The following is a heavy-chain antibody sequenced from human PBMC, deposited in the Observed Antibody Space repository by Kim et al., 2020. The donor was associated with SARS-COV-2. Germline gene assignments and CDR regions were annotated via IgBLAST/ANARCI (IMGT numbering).Heavy chain of an antibody. CDR1: GGSISSYY. V-gene: IGHV4-59*01. CDR2: IYYSGST. J-gene: IGHJ6*02. Sequence: SETLSLTCTVSGGSISSYYWSWIRQPPGKGLEWIGYIYYSGSTNYNPSLKSRVTISVDTSKNQFSLKLSSVTAADTAVYYCARSRFERITIFGVVIIAAMDVWGQGTTVTVSS. D-gene: IGHD3-3*01. CDR3: ARSRFERITIFGVVIIAAMDV.